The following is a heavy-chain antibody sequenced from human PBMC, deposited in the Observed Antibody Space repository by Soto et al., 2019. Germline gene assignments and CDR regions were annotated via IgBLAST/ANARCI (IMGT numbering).Heavy chain of an antibody. Sequence: GGALRLSCAASGFTLSSYAMSWVRQAPGKGLEWVSAISGSGGSTYYADSVKGRFTISRDNSKNTLYLQMNSLRAEDTAVYYCAKRGYDSSGYPRYYYYGMDVWGQGTTVTVSS. V-gene: IGHV3-23*01. D-gene: IGHD3-22*01. CDR3: AKRGYDSSGYPRYYYYGMDV. J-gene: IGHJ6*02. CDR2: ISGSGGST. CDR1: GFTLSSYA.